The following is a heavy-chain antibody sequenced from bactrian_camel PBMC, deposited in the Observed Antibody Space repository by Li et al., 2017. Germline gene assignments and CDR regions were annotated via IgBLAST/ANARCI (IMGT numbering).Heavy chain of an antibody. CDR1: GDHRMV. CDR3: AVDGPVAFCSDYPSDFRG. D-gene: IGHD2*01. J-gene: IGHJ4*01. CDR2: IQDDGAK. V-gene: IGHV3S53*01. Sequence: QLVESGGGSAQTGGSLRLSCVASGDHRMVAWFRQGPGRTREMVAQIQDDGAKHYDSTAEGRFTISKDAAKDTLDLRMTSLKPEDSGMYYCAVDGPVAFCSDYPSDFRGWGQGTQVTVS.